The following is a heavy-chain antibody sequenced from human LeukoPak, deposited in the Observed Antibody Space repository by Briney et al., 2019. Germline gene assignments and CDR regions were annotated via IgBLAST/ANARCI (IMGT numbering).Heavy chain of an antibody. Sequence: HPGGSLRLSCVASGFTLSNSWMSWVRQAPGKGLEWMANIKQDGSKKNYVDSVKGRFTISRDNAKNSLYLQMNSLRAEDTAVYYCARDWAYGWDYWGQGTLVTVSS. D-gene: IGHD2-15*01. J-gene: IGHJ4*02. CDR2: IKQDGSKK. CDR1: GFTLSNSW. CDR3: ARDWAYGWDY. V-gene: IGHV3-7*04.